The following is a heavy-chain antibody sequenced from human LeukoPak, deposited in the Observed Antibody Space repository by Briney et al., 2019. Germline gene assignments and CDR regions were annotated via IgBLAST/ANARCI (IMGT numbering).Heavy chain of an antibody. D-gene: IGHD3-3*01. J-gene: IGHJ4*02. CDR3: AKAKSGYPEY. Sequence: SETLSLTCIVSGYSISSGYYWGWIRQSPVKGLEWIGKVYQTGSTYYNPSLKSRVTISVDTSKNQFSLNLTSVTAADTAVYYCAKAKSGYPEYWGQGTLVTVSS. CDR1: GYSISSGYY. CDR2: VYQTGST. V-gene: IGHV4-38-2*02.